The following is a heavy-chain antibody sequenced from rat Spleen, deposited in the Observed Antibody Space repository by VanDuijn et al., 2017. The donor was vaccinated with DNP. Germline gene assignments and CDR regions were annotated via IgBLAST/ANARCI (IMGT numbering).Heavy chain of an antibody. CDR2: VTTSGGIT. CDR3: GRDRMGVHYFDY. D-gene: IGHD1-12*02. V-gene: IGHV5-31*01. CDR1: GFIFSDFW. J-gene: IGHJ2*01. Sequence: EVQLVESGGGLVQPGGSLRLSCIASGFIFSDFWMTWVRQAPGKGLEWVASVTTSGGITYYPDSVKGRFTISRDNAKNTLYLQMSSLRSEDTATYYCGRDRMGVHYFDYWAKESWSQSPQ.